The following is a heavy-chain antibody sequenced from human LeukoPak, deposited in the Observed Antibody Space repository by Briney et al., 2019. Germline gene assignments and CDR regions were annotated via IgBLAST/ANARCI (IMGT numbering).Heavy chain of an antibody. D-gene: IGHD6-19*01. CDR1: GYTFTSYD. J-gene: IGHJ4*02. Sequence: ASVKVSCKASGYTFTSYDINWVRQATGQGLEWMGWMNPNSGNTGYAQKFQGRVTITRNTSISTAYMELSSLRSEDTAVYYCAKEAGIAVAGTLGYWGQGTLVTVSS. CDR3: AKEAGIAVAGTLGY. CDR2: MNPNSGNT. V-gene: IGHV1-8*03.